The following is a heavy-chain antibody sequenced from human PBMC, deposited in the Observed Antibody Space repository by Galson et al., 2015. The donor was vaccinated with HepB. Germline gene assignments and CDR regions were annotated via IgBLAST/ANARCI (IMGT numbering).Heavy chain of an antibody. CDR2: ISYDGSNK. J-gene: IGHJ6*02. D-gene: IGHD2-2*01. CDR3: ARDKAVVVPAAIRTPNYHYYGMDV. Sequence: SLRLSCAASGFTFSSYAMHWVRQAPGKGLEWVAVISYDGSNKYYADSVKGRFTTSRDNSKNTLYLQMNSLRAEDTAVYYCARDKAVVVPAAIRTPNYHYYGMDVWGQGTTVTVSS. V-gene: IGHV3-30-3*01. CDR1: GFTFSSYA.